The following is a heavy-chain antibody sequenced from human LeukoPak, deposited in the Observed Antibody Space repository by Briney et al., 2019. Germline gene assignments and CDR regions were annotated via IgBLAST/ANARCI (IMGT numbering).Heavy chain of an antibody. Sequence: SVKVSCKASGGTFSNDAISWVRQAPGQGLEWMGRVIPTLGIALYAQRFKGRVTITADKSTSTAYMELSSLTFEDTAVYFCARDLVCTVNCKDSWGQGTLVTVSS. CDR1: GGTFSNDA. J-gene: IGHJ5*01. V-gene: IGHV1-69*04. D-gene: IGHD3/OR15-3a*01. CDR3: ARDLVCTVNCKDS. CDR2: VIPTLGIA.